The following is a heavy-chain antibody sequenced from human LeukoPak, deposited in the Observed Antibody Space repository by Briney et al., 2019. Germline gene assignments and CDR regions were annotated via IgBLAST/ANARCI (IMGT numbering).Heavy chain of an antibody. D-gene: IGHD2-15*01. Sequence: GGPLRLSCAASGFTFSSYAMNWVRQAPGEGLEWVSGITGSGGPTYYADSVKGRFTISRDNSRNTLYLQMNSLRAEDTAVYYCAKGGELYCSGGSCFYYYYMDVWGKGTTVTVSS. CDR3: AKGGELYCSGGSCFYYYYMDV. J-gene: IGHJ6*03. V-gene: IGHV3-23*01. CDR1: GFTFSSYA. CDR2: ITGSGGPT.